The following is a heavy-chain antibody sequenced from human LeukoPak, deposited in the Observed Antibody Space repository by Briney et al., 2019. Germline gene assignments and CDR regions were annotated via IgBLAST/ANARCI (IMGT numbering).Heavy chain of an antibody. CDR2: ISAYNGNT. CDR1: GYTFTSYG. CDR3: ARDYDILTGPSRPDY. J-gene: IGHJ4*02. D-gene: IGHD3-9*01. V-gene: IGHV1-18*04. Sequence: GASVTVSCMASGYTFTSYGISWVRQAPGQGLEWMGWISAYNGNTNYAQKLQGRVTMTTDTSTSTAYMELRSLRSDDTAVYYCARDYDILTGPSRPDYWGQGTLVTVSS.